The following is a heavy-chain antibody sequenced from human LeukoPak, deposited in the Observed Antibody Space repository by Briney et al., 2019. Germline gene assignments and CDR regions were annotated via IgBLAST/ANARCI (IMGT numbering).Heavy chain of an antibody. Sequence: ASVKVSCKASGYSFTSYDINWVRQATGQGLEWMGWMNPNSGNTGYAQKFQGRVTMTRNTSISTAYMELSSLRSEDTAVYYCARMVDGSGSYFPWFDYWGQGTLVTVSS. CDR3: ARMVDGSGSYFPWFDY. CDR1: GYSFTSYD. CDR2: MNPNSGNT. V-gene: IGHV1-8*01. D-gene: IGHD3-10*01. J-gene: IGHJ4*02.